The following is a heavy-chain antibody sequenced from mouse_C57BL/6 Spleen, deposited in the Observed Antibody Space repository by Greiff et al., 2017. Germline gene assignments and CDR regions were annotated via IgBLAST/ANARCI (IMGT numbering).Heavy chain of an antibody. CDR2: INPSSGYN. CDR1: GYTFTSYW. D-gene: IGHD1-1*01. J-gene: IGHJ3*01. V-gene: IGHV1-7*01. Sequence: QVQLQQSGAELAKPGASVKLSCKASGYTFTSYWMHWVKQRPGQGLEGIGYINPSSGYNTYKQKFKDKATLTADKSYSTAYMQLSSLTYEDSAVYYCAGDAPQTTVVNSFAYWGQGTLVTVSA. CDR3: AGDAPQTTVVNSFAY.